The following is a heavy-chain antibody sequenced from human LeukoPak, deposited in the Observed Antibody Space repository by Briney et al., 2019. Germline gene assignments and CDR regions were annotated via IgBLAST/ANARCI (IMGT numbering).Heavy chain of an antibody. CDR1: GGSISSYY. D-gene: IGHD6-13*01. CDR2: IYYSGST. Sequence: SETLSLTCTVSGGSISSYYWSWIRQPPGKGLEWIGCIYYSGSTNYNPSLKSRVTISVDTSKNQFSLKLSSVTAADTAVYYCAGRSAAQYYYYYGMGVWGQGTTVTVSS. V-gene: IGHV4-59*08. CDR3: AGRSAAQYYYYYGMGV. J-gene: IGHJ6*02.